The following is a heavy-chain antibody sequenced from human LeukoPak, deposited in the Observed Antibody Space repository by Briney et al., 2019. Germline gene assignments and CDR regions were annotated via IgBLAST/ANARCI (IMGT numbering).Heavy chain of an antibody. CDR1: GFTFSAYA. CDR3: ARGLHYYVAMDV. D-gene: IGHD3-10*02. V-gene: IGHV3-23*05. Sequence: PGGSLRLSCEASGFTFSAYAMTWVRQAPGQGLEWVSSIGSDNKPHYSESVKGRFAISRDNSKSMLFLQRNSLRAEDTALYYCARGLHYYVAMDVWGQGTTVTVSS. J-gene: IGHJ6*02. CDR2: IGSDNKP.